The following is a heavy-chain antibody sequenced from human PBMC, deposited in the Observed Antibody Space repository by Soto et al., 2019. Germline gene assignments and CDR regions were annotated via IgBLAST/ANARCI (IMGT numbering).Heavy chain of an antibody. J-gene: IGHJ4*02. V-gene: IGHV1-3*01. Sequence: QVQLVQSGAEVKKPGASVKVSCKASGYTFTSYAVHWVRQAPGQRLEWLGWINAGNGNTKYSQKFQGRVTIAWDTSANTAYMELSSLRSEDTAVYYCARGADCCSTTCPWGYWGQGTLVTVSS. CDR3: ARGADCCSTTCPWGY. CDR2: INAGNGNT. D-gene: IGHD2-2*01. CDR1: GYTFTSYA.